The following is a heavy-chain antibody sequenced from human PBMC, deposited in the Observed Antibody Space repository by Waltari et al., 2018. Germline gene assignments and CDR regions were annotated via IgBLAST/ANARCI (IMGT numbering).Heavy chain of an antibody. Sequence: EVQLLESGGGLVQPGGSLRLSCAASGFTFSSYAMSWVRQAPGKGLGWVSVIYSGGSSTYYADSVKGRFTISRDNSKNTLYLQMNSLRAEDTAVYYCANFWYLRGYDAFDIWGQGTMVTVSS. CDR1: GFTFSSYA. V-gene: IGHV3-23*03. J-gene: IGHJ3*02. D-gene: IGHD5-12*01. CDR3: ANFWYLRGYDAFDI. CDR2: IYSGGSST.